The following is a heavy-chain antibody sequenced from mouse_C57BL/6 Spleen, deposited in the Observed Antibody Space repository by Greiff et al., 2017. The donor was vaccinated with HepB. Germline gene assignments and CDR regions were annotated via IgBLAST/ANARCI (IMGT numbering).Heavy chain of an antibody. CDR3: ARHLTGTFAY. J-gene: IGHJ3*01. CDR2: IDPSDSET. CDR1: GYTFTSYW. D-gene: IGHD4-1*01. V-gene: IGHV1-52*01. Sequence: QVQLQQPGAELVRPGSSVKLSCKASGYTFTSYWMHWVKQRPIQGLEWIGNIDPSDSETHYNQKFKEKATLTVDKSSSTDYMQLSSLTSEGSAVYYCARHLTGTFAYWGQGTLVTVSA.